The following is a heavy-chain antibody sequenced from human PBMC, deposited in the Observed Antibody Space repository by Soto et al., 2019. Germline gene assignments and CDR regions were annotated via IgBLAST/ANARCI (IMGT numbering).Heavy chain of an antibody. Sequence: SETLSLTCAVSGYSIRSSNWWGWIRQPPGKGLEWIGYIYYSGTTYYNPSLKSRVTMSVDTSKNQFSLKLTSVTAVDTAVYYCARREIQGPIDYWGQGTLVTVPQ. V-gene: IGHV4-28*01. CDR2: IYYSGTT. D-gene: IGHD1-26*01. J-gene: IGHJ4*02. CDR3: ARREIQGPIDY. CDR1: GYSIRSSNW.